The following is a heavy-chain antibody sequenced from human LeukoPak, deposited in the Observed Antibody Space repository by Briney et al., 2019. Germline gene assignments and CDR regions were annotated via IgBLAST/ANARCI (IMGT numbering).Heavy chain of an antibody. CDR2: IYYSGST. V-gene: IGHV4-39*07. D-gene: IGHD2-15*01. J-gene: IGHJ3*02. Sequence: SETLSLTCTVAGDSISNGNYYWGWIRQPPGKGLEWIGSIYYSGSTNYNPSLKSRVTISVDTSKSQFSLKLSSVTAADTAVYYCARDRGNLYCSGGSCYDAFDIWGQGTMVTVSS. CDR1: GDSISNGNYY. CDR3: ARDRGNLYCSGGSCYDAFDI.